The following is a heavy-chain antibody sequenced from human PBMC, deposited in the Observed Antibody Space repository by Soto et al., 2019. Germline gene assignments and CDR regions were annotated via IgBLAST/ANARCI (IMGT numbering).Heavy chain of an antibody. CDR1: GGSISSGGYS. CDR3: ARGGKIYGMDV. J-gene: IGHJ6*02. V-gene: IGHV4-30-2*01. Sequence: SETLSLTCAVSGGSISSGGYSWSWIRQPPGKGLEWIGYIYHSGSTYYNPSLKSRVTISVDRSKNQFSLKLSSVTAADTAVYYCARGGKIYGMDVWGQGTTVTV. CDR2: IYHSGST.